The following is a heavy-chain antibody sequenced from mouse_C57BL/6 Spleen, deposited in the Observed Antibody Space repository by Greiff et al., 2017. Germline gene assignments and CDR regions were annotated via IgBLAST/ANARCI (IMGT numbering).Heavy chain of an antibody. CDR1: GYTFTSYW. Sequence: VQLQQPGAELVRPGSSVKLSCKASGYTFTSYWMHWVKQRPIQGLEWIGNIDPSDSETHYNQKFKDKATLTVDKSSSTAYMQLSSLTSEDSAVYYCARVGGYDYDGGFAYWGQGTLVTVSA. J-gene: IGHJ3*01. D-gene: IGHD2-4*01. CDR3: ARVGGYDYDGGFAY. CDR2: IDPSDSET. V-gene: IGHV1-52*01.